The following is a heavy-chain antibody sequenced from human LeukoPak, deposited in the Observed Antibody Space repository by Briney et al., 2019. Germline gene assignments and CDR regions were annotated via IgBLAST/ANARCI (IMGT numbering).Heavy chain of an antibody. CDR2: MSYDGFNK. J-gene: IGHJ4*02. V-gene: IGHV3-30*18. CDR3: VKTKGYSYGYYFDY. Sequence: GGSLRLSCAASGFTFSSYAMHWVRQSLGKGLEWVAVMSYDGFNKYYADSVKGRFTISRDNSKNTLYLQMNSLRAEDTAVYYCVKTKGYSYGYYFDYWGQGTLVTVSS. CDR1: GFTFSSYA. D-gene: IGHD5-18*01.